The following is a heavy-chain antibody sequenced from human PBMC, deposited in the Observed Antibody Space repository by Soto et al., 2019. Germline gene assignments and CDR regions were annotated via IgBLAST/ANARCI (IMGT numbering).Heavy chain of an antibody. CDR2: IVPMFGTT. V-gene: IGHV1-69*01. J-gene: IGHJ3*01. CDR3: ARDLADVHLWDAFDV. CDR1: GDTFNSYG. Sequence: QVQLVQSGPELKKPGSSVKVSCKAPGDTFNSYGISWVRQAPGQGLEWRGGIVPMFGTTNLALKFEDRVTITADELTTTVYMEIRGLTSEDTAVYYCARDLADVHLWDAFDVCGHGTRVTVSS. D-gene: IGHD6-13*01.